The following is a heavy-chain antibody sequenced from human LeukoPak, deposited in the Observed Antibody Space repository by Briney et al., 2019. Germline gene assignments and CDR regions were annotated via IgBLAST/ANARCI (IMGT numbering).Heavy chain of an antibody. J-gene: IGHJ3*02. CDR2: IKSKTHGGTT. Sequence: PGGSLRLSCAASRFTFSNAWMSWVRQAPGKGLEWVGRIKSKTHGGTTDYAAPVKGSFTISRDDSRNTLYLQMNSLKTEDTAVYYCTTVEYAAFDIWGQGTMVTVSS. CDR3: TTVEYAAFDI. D-gene: IGHD2/OR15-2a*01. CDR1: RFTFSNAW. V-gene: IGHV3-15*01.